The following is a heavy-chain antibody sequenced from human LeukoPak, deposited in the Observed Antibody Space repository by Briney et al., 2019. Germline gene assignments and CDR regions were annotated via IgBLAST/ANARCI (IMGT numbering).Heavy chain of an antibody. J-gene: IGHJ4*02. Sequence: GGSLRLSCAASGFTFSSYSMNWVRQAPGKGLEWVSYISSSSSTIYYADSVKGRFTISRDNAKNSLYLQMNSLRAEDTAVYYCAREDYDFWSGYPYWGQGTLVTVSS. V-gene: IGHV3-48*01. CDR1: GFTFSSYS. CDR2: ISSSSSTI. CDR3: AREDYDFWSGYPY. D-gene: IGHD3-3*01.